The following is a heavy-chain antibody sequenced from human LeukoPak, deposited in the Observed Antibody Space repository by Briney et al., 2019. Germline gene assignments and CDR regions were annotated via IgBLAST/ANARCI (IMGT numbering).Heavy chain of an antibody. V-gene: IGHV4-59*01. Sequence: PSETLSLTCTVSGASISSYYWNWLRQTPSNGLEWIASIYNGGNINYNPSLKSRVTISMDTSKSHFSLSLSSVTAADTAVYFCARASDIAVTCFDCWGQGLLVTVSA. CDR2: IYNGGNI. D-gene: IGHD6-19*01. J-gene: IGHJ4*02. CDR3: ARASDIAVTCFDC. CDR1: GASISSYY.